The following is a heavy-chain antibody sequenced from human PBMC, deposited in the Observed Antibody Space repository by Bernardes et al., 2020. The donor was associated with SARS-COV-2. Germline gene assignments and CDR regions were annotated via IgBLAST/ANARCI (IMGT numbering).Heavy chain of an antibody. J-gene: IGHJ6*02. Sequence: SETLPLTCSVSGGSIRSHYWSWIRQPPGKGLEWIGYIYYSGSTNYNPSLNGRVTISVDRSKNQFSLNLSSVTAADTAVYYCARNMGSYRAYYYHGLDVLGQGTTVTVSS. CDR2: IYYSGST. CDR3: ARNMGSYRAYYYHGLDV. D-gene: IGHD1-26*01. V-gene: IGHV4-59*11. CDR1: GGSIRSHY.